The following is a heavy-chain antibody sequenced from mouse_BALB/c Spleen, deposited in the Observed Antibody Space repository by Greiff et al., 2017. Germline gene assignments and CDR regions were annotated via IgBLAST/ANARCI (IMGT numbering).Heavy chain of an antibody. CDR3: ARWTYYGNYYAMDY. D-gene: IGHD2-10*01. V-gene: IGHV5-17*02. Sequence: EVMLVESGGGLVQPGGSRKLSCAASGFTFSSFGMHWVRQAPEKGLEWVAYISSGSSTIYYADTVKGRFTISRDNPKNTLFLQMTSLRSEDTAMYYCARWTYYGNYYAMDYWGQGTSVTVSS. CDR1: GFTFSSFG. J-gene: IGHJ4*01. CDR2: ISSGSSTI.